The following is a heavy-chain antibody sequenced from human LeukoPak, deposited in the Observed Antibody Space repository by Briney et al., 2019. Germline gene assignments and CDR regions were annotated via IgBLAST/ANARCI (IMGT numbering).Heavy chain of an antibody. V-gene: IGHV3-48*01. CDR2: ITSDSNTV. CDR1: GFAFSTYA. J-gene: IGHJ4*02. D-gene: IGHD2-15*01. CDR3: ARDRMGGSLDY. Sequence: GGSLRLSCAASGFAFSTYAMNWVRQAPGKGLEWVSFITSDSNTVYYADSMKGRFTISRDNAENSLYLQMNSLSAEDTAVYYCARDRMGGSLDYWGQGTLVTVSS.